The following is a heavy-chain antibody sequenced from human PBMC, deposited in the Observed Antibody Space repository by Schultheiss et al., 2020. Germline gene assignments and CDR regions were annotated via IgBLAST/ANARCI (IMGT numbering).Heavy chain of an antibody. CDR1: GGSISSGGYY. Sequence: SETLSLTCTVSGGSISSGGYYWSWIRQHPGKGLEWIGYIYYSGSTYYNPSLKSRVTISVDTSKNQFSLKLSSVTAADTAVYYCARGTVTAYYYYYGMDVWGKGTTVTVSS. J-gene: IGHJ6*04. D-gene: IGHD4-17*01. V-gene: IGHV4-31*03. CDR3: ARGTVTAYYYYYGMDV. CDR2: IYYSGST.